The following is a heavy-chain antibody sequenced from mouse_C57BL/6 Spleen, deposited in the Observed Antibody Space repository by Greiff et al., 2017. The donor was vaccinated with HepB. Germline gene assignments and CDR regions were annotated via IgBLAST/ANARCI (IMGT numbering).Heavy chain of an antibody. CDR1: GYSITSGYY. Sequence: EVQLQESGHGLVKPSQSLSLTCSVTGYSITSGYYWNWIRQFPGNKLEWMGYISYDGSNNYNPSLKNRISITRDTSKNQFFLKLNSVTTEDTATYYCARDYWDGDYWGQGTTLTVSS. V-gene: IGHV3-6*01. J-gene: IGHJ2*01. CDR2: ISYDGSN. D-gene: IGHD4-1*01. CDR3: ARDYWDGDY.